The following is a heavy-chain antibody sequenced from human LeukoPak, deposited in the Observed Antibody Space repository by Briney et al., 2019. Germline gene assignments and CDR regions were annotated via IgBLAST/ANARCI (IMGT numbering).Heavy chain of an antibody. CDR3: ASGSLLTADTPGDIDY. J-gene: IGHJ4*02. V-gene: IGHV4-31*03. Sequence: SQTLSLTCTVSGGSISSGGYYWSWIRQHPGKGLEWIGYIYYSGSTYYNPSLKSRVTISVDTSKNQFSLKLSSVTAADTAVYYCASGSLLTADTPGDIDYWGRGTLVTVSS. CDR1: GGSISSGGYY. D-gene: IGHD6-13*01. CDR2: IYYSGST.